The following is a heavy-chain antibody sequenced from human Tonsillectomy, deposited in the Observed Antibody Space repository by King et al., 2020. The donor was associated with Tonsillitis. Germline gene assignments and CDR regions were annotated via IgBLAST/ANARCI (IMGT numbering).Heavy chain of an antibody. CDR1: GFTFTNAW. D-gene: IGHD3-10*01. CDR3: TTDLTITMVREINF. V-gene: IGHV3-15*01. CDR2: IKSKTDDGTT. Sequence: VQLVESGGGLIKPGGSLKLSCAASGFTFTNAWMSWVRQAPGKGLEWVGRIKSKTDDGTTDYAAPVKGRFTISRDDSKNTLYLQMNSLKTEDTAVYYCTTDLTITMVREINFWGQGTLVTVSS. J-gene: IGHJ4*02.